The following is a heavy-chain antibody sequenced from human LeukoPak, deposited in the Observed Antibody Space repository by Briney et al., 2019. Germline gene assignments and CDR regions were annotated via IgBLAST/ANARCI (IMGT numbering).Heavy chain of an antibody. CDR2: IYHSGNT. V-gene: IGHV4-59*08. D-gene: IGHD1/OR15-1a*01. J-gene: IGHJ3*02. CDR1: GGSISSYY. Sequence: SETLPLTCAVSGGSISSYYWSWIRQSPGKGLEWIAYIYHSGNTNYNPSFKSRVTISVDTSKNQFSLKLTSVAAADTAIYYCARQPSGTAAFDIWGQGTMVTVSS. CDR3: ARQPSGTAAFDI.